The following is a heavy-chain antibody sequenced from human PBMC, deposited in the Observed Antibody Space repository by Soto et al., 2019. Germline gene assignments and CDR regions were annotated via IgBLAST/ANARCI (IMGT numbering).Heavy chain of an antibody. V-gene: IGHV3-23*01. CDR2: ISGSGGST. CDR1: GFTFSSYA. D-gene: IGHD3-3*01. Sequence: GGSLRLSCAASGFTFSSYAMSWVRQAPGKGLEWVSAISGSGGSTYYADSVKGRFTISRDNSKNTLYLQMNSLRAEDTAVYYCAKVPLHEYYDFWSGYYHYFDYWGQGTLVTVSS. CDR3: AKVPLHEYYDFWSGYYHYFDY. J-gene: IGHJ4*02.